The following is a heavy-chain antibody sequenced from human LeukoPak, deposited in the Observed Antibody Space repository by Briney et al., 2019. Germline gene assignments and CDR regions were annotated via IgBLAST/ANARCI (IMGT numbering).Heavy chain of an antibody. CDR2: INHSGST. CDR3: AGDMGLLLFDY. Sequence: SETLSLTCAVYGGSFSGYYWNWIRQPPGKGLEWIGEINHSGSTNYNPSLKSRVTISLDTSKNQFSLKLSSVTAADTAVYYCAGDMGLLLFDYWGQGTLVTVSS. J-gene: IGHJ4*02. V-gene: IGHV4-34*01. CDR1: GGSFSGYY. D-gene: IGHD2-15*01.